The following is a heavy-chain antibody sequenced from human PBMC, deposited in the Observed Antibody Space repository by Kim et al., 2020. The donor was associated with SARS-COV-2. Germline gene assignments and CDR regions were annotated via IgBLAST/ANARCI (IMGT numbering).Heavy chain of an antibody. V-gene: IGHV1-18*01. CDR2: ISAYNGNT. J-gene: IGHJ4*02. Sequence: ASVKVSCKASGYTFTSYGISWVRQAPGQGLEWMGWISAYNGNTNYAQKLQGRVTMTTDTSTSTAYMELRSLRSDDTAVYYCARVPGVRYYDILNLRGYFDYWGQGTLVTVSS. CDR3: ARVPGVRYYDILNLRGYFDY. D-gene: IGHD3-9*01. CDR1: GYTFTSYG.